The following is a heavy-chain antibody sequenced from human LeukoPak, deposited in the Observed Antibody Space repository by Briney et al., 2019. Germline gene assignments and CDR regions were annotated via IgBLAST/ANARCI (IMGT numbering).Heavy chain of an antibody. J-gene: IGHJ1*01. CDR3: ARGYSSWNP. Sequence: PSETLSLTCTVSGDSITSSSSYYWGWIRQPPGKGLEWIGTISYSGSTYYNPSLKSRVTISVDTSKNQFSLKLSSVTAADTAVYYCARGYSSWNPWGQGTLVTVSS. D-gene: IGHD6-13*01. V-gene: IGHV4-39*07. CDR1: GDSITSSSSYY. CDR2: ISYSGST.